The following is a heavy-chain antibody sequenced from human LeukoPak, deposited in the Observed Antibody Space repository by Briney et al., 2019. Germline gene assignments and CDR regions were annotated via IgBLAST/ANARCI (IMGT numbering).Heavy chain of an antibody. CDR2: VFHSGST. V-gene: IGHV4-34*12. D-gene: IGHD6-13*01. CDR3: ARHRRSSSWYWFDP. J-gene: IGHJ5*02. CDR1: GGSFSGYY. Sequence: SETLSLTCVVYGGSFSGYYGSWIRQPPGKGLEWIGQVFHSGSTNYNPSLKSRVTISVDTSKNQFSLKLSSVTAADTAVYYCARHRRSSSWYWFDPWGQGTLVTVSS.